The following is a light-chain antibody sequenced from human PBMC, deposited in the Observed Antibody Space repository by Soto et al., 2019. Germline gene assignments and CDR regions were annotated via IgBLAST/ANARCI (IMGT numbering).Light chain of an antibody. V-gene: IGKV1-5*03. CDR3: QHYKTYPFT. CDR2: RAS. CDR1: QSISDW. J-gene: IGKJ4*01. Sequence: DIQMTQSPSTLSASVGDRVSIFCRASQSISDWLAWYQQKPGKAPKLLIYRASKLASGVPSRFSGSGSETEFTLTISNLQPDDFATYYCQHYKTYPFTFGGGTKVQV.